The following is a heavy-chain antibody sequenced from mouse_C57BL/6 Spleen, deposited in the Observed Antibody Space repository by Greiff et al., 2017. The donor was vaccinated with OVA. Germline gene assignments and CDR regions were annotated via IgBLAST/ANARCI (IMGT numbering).Heavy chain of an antibody. CDR3: ARGGNYYFAD. D-gene: IGHD2-1*01. J-gene: IGHJ3*01. CDR1: GYTFTSYW. CDR2: IYPSDSET. Sequence: QVQLQQPGAELVRPGSSVKLSCKASGYTFTSYWMDWVKQRPGQGLEWIGNIYPSDSETPYNQKFKDKATLTVDKSSSTAYMQLSSLTSEDSAVYYCARGGNYYFADWGKGTLVTVSA. V-gene: IGHV1-61*01.